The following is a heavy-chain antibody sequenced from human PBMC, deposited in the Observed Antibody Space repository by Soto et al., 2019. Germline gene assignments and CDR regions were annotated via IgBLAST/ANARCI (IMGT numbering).Heavy chain of an antibody. Sequence: GGSLRLSCAASGFTFSSYGMHWVRQAPGKGLEWVAVVWYDGSNKYYADSVKGRFTISRDNSKNTLYLQMNSLRAEDTAVYYCARAYYYDSSGYSYYFDYWGQGTLVTVSS. J-gene: IGHJ4*02. CDR3: ARAYYYDSSGYSYYFDY. D-gene: IGHD3-22*01. V-gene: IGHV3-33*01. CDR1: GFTFSSYG. CDR2: VWYDGSNK.